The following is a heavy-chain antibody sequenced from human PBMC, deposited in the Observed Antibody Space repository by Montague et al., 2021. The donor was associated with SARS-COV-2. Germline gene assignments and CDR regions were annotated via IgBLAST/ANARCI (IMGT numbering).Heavy chain of an antibody. CDR1: GGSISSSSYY. J-gene: IGHJ6*02. D-gene: IGHD6-13*01. CDR2: IYYSGST. Sequence: SETLSLTCTVSGGSISSSSYYWGWIRQPPGKGLEWIGSIYYSGSTYYNLSLKSRVTIPVDTSKNQFSLKLSSVTAADTAVYYCARVGRQQLVRLSGMDVWGQGTTVTVSS. V-gene: IGHV4-39*07. CDR3: ARVGRQQLVRLSGMDV.